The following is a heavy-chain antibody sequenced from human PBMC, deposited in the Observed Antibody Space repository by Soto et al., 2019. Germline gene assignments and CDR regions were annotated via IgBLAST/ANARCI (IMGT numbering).Heavy chain of an antibody. CDR1: GFTFSSYA. CDR3: ARDHFHAFDI. D-gene: IGHD3-3*02. CDR2: ISYDGSNK. Sequence: QVQLVESGGGLVKPGGSLRLSCAASGFTFSSYAMHWVRQAPGKGLEWVAVISYDGSNKYYADSVKGRFTISRDNSKNTLYLQMNSLRAEDTAVYYCARDHFHAFDIWGQGTMVTVSS. V-gene: IGHV3-30-3*01. J-gene: IGHJ3*02.